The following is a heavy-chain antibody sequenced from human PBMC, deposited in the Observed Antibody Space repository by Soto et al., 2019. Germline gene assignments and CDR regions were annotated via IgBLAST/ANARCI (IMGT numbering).Heavy chain of an antibody. V-gene: IGHV4-31*03. CDR3: ARMDYDSSGYYQISAFDI. CDR2: IYYSGGT. D-gene: IGHD3-22*01. CDR1: GGSFSSGGYY. Sequence: SETLSLTCTVSGGSFSSGGYYWSWIRQHPGKGLEWIGYIYYSGGTYYNPSLKSRLTISVDTSKNQFSLKLSSVTAADTAVYYCARMDYDSSGYYQISAFDIWGQGTMVT. J-gene: IGHJ3*02.